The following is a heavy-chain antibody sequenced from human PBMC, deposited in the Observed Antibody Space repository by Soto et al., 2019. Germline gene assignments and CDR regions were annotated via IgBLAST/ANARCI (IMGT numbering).Heavy chain of an antibody. CDR1: GDRVSSNSAA. J-gene: IGHJ6*02. CDR2: TYYRSDWYN. D-gene: IGHD6-13*01. Sequence: QVELQQSGPGLVKPSQTLSLTCAISGDRVSSNSAAWNWTRQSPSRGLEWLGRTYYRSDWYNHYAVSLKSRITINPDTSKNHFSLHLPSVTPEDTAVYYCARDGGTSWPYSYYGMDVWGQGTTVTVSS. CDR3: ARDGGTSWPYSYYGMDV. V-gene: IGHV6-1*01.